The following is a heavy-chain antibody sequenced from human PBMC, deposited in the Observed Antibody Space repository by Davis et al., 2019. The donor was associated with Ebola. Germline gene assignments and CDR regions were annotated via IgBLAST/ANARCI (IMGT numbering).Heavy chain of an antibody. CDR1: GYTFTGYY. V-gene: IGHV1-2*02. CDR2: INPNSGGT. CDR3: ARDAHYVYYYYGMDV. J-gene: IGHJ6*02. D-gene: IGHD3-16*01. Sequence: ASVKVSCKASGYTFTGYYMHWVRQAPGQGLEWMGWINPNSGGTNYAQKFQGRVTMTRDTSISTAYMELSRLRSDDTAVYYCARDAHYVYYYYGMDVWGQGTTVTVSS.